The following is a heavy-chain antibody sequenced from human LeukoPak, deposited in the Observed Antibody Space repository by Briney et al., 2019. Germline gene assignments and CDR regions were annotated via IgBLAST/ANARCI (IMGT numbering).Heavy chain of an antibody. D-gene: IGHD2-21*02. CDR2: ISSSSSYI. Sequence: GGSLRLSCAASGFTFSSYSMNWVRQAPGMGLEWVSSISSSSSYIYYADSVKGRFTISRDNAKNSLYLQMNSLRAEDTAVYYCARQALAYCGGDCSVGAFDIWGQGTMVTVSS. J-gene: IGHJ3*02. V-gene: IGHV3-21*01. CDR3: ARQALAYCGGDCSVGAFDI. CDR1: GFTFSSYS.